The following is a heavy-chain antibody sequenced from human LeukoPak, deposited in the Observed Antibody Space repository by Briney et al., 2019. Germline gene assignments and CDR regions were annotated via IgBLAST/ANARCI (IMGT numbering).Heavy chain of an antibody. J-gene: IGHJ4*02. D-gene: IGHD6-13*01. CDR2: INHSGST. V-gene: IGHV4-34*01. Sequence: SETLSLTCTVSGGSISSYYWSWIRQPPGKGLEWIGEINHSGSTSYNPSLKSRVTISVDTSKNQFSLKLSSVTAADTAVYYCARESQYSSSWYAGWGQGTLVTVSS. CDR1: GGSISSYY. CDR3: ARESQYSSSWYAG.